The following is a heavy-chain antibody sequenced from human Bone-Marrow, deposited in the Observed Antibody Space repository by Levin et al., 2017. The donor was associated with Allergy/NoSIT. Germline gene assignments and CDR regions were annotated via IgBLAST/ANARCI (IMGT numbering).Heavy chain of an antibody. Sequence: GESLKISCAASGFSFSSYAMSWVRQAPGKGLEWVSAISGGGGSTYYAYSVSFRFTISRDNSKNTLYLQMNSLRVEDTALYYCAKAHIVVIPAAIRSFDYWGQGTLVTVSS. V-gene: IGHV3-23*01. J-gene: IGHJ4*02. CDR3: AKAHIVVIPAAIRSFDY. CDR1: GFSFSSYA. D-gene: IGHD2-2*01. CDR2: ISGGGGST.